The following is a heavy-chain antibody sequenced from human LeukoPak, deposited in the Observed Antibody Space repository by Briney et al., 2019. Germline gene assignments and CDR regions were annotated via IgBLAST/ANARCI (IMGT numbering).Heavy chain of an antibody. CDR3: VKDRVATPRFGFDY. CDR2: ISSNGGST. CDR1: GFTFSSYA. J-gene: IGHJ4*02. Sequence: PGGSLRLSRSASGFTFSSYAMHWVRQAPGRGLEYVSAISSNGGSTYYADSVKGRFTISRDNSKNTLYLPKSSLMDDDTAVYYCVKDRVATPRFGFDYWGQGTLVTVSS. D-gene: IGHD5-12*01. V-gene: IGHV3-64D*06.